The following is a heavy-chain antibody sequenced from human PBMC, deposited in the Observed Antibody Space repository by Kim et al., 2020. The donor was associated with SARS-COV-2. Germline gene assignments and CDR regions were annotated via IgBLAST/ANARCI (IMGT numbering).Heavy chain of an antibody. CDR3: AIGYDPRGYFDY. Sequence: YSPSFQGQVTISADKSISTAYLQWSSLKASDTAMYYCAIGYDPRGYFDYWGQGTLVTVSS. V-gene: IGHV5-51*01. D-gene: IGHD5-12*01. J-gene: IGHJ4*02.